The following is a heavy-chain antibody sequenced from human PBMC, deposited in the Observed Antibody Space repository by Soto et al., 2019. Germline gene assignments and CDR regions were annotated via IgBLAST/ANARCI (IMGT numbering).Heavy chain of an antibody. CDR1: GFTFSSYA. J-gene: IGHJ6*02. D-gene: IGHD3-10*01. Sequence: PGGSLRLSCAASGFTFSSYAMHWVRQAPGKGLEWVAVISYDGSNKYYADSVKGRFTISRDNSKNTLYLQMNSLRAEDTAVYYCAKDHRDRGVIGYYYYGMDVWGQGTTVTVSS. CDR2: ISYDGSNK. V-gene: IGHV3-30*04. CDR3: AKDHRDRGVIGYYYYGMDV.